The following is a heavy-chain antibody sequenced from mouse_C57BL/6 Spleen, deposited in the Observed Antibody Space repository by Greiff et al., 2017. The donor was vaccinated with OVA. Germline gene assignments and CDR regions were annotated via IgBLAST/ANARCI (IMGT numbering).Heavy chain of an antibody. Sequence: EVKLVESGGGLVKPGGSLKLSCAASGFTFSDYGMHWVRQAPEKGLEWVAYISSGSSTISYADTVKGRFTISRDNAKNTLFLQMTSLRSEDTAMYYCARPGIYDGYYGWFAYWGQGTLVTVSA. CDR2: ISSGSSTI. V-gene: IGHV5-17*01. CDR3: ARPGIYDGYYGWFAY. D-gene: IGHD2-3*01. J-gene: IGHJ3*01. CDR1: GFTFSDYG.